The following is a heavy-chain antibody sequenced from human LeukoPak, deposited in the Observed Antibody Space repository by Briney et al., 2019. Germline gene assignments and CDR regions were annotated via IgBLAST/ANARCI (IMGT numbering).Heavy chain of an antibody. V-gene: IGHV3-48*03. J-gene: IGHJ3*02. D-gene: IGHD6-19*01. CDR3: ARDSIHGGWYPDAFDI. CDR1: GFTFSSYE. CDR2: ISSSGSTI. Sequence: GGSLRLSCAASGFTFSSYEMNWVRQAPGKGLEWVSYISSSGSTIYYADSVKGRFTISRDNAKNSLYLQMNSLRAEDTAVYYCARDSIHGGWYPDAFDIWGQGTMVTVSS.